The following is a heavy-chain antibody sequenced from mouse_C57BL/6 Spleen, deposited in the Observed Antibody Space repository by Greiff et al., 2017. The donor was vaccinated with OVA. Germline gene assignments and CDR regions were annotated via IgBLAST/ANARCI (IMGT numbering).Heavy chain of an antibody. CDR2: IDPETGGT. CDR3: TRGGRLPLFAY. CDR1: GYTFTDYE. Sequence: QVHVKQSGAELVRPGASVTLSCKASGYTFTDYEMHWVKQTPVHGLEWIGAIDPETGGTAYNQKFKGKAILTADKSSSTAYMELRSLTSEDSAVYYCTRGGRLPLFAYWGQGTLVTVSA. J-gene: IGHJ3*01. V-gene: IGHV1-15*01. D-gene: IGHD2-2*01.